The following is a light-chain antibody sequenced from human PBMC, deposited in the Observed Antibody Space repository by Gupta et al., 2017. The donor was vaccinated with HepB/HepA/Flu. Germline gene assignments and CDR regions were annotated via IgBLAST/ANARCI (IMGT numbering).Light chain of an antibody. V-gene: IGLV2-14*01. J-gene: IGLJ2*01. Sequence: QSALPQPASVSGSPGQSITISCTGTSRDVGGYNYVSWYQQHPGKAPKLMIYDVSNRPSGVSNRFSGSKSGNTASLTISGLQAEDEADYYCSSYTSSSTPVVFGGGTKLTVL. CDR3: SSYTSSSTPVV. CDR2: DVS. CDR1: SRDVGGYNY.